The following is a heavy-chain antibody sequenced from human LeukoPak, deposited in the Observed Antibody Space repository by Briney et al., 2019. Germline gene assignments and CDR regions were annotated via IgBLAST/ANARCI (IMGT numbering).Heavy chain of an antibody. CDR2: IGHDGSFK. CDR3: ARDLGRGSYVDY. V-gene: IGHV3-33*01. D-gene: IGHD3-16*01. CDR1: GFPFSVYG. J-gene: IGHJ4*02. Sequence: GGSLRLSCAASGFPFSVYGMHWVRQAPGKGLEWVAVIGHDGSFKESADAVKGRFTISRDNPKNTLYLHMSSLRAEDTADYYCARDLGRGSYVDYWGQGSLVTVSS.